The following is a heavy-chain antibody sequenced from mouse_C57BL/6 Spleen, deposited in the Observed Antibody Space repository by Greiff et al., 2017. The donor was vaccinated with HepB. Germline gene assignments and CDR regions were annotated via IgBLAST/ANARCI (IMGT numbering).Heavy chain of an antibody. Sequence: EVQRVESGPGLVKPSQSLSLTCSVTGYSITSGYYWNWIRQFPGNKLEWMGYISYDGSNNYNPSLKNRISITRDTSKNQFFLKLNSVTTEDTATYYCARGRYDGSAWFAYWGQGTLVTVSA. J-gene: IGHJ3*01. D-gene: IGHD2-3*01. CDR1: GYSITSGYY. V-gene: IGHV3-6*01. CDR2: ISYDGSN. CDR3: ARGRYDGSAWFAY.